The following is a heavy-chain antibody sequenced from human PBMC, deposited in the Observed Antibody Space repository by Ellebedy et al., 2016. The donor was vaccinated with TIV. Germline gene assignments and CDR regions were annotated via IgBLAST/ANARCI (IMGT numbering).Heavy chain of an antibody. V-gene: IGHV4-59*01. J-gene: IGHJ6*02. D-gene: IGHD3-22*01. Sequence: SETLSLTCGVSGDSISSYYWSWIRQPPGKGLEWIGYLYYSGITKYNPSLKSRVTISVDTSKNQFSLKLSSVTAADTAVYYCARSRPHYDSSGFYYSQYHFYPLDVWGQGTTVTVS. CDR2: LYYSGIT. CDR1: GDSISSYY. CDR3: ARSRPHYDSSGFYYSQYHFYPLDV.